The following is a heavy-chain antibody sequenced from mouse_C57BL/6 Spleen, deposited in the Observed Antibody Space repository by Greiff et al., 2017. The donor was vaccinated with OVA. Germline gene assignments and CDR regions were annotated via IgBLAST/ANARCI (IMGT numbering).Heavy chain of an antibody. J-gene: IGHJ2*01. D-gene: IGHD1-1*01. V-gene: IGHV1-26*01. Sequence: EVQLQQSGPELVKPGASVKISCKASGYTFTDYYMNWVKQSHGKSLEWIGDINPNNGGTSYNQKFKGKATLTVDKSSSTAYMELRSLTSEDSAVYYCAREEITTVVAKGYYFDYWGQGTTLTVSS. CDR1: GYTFTDYY. CDR3: AREEITTVVAKGYYFDY. CDR2: INPNNGGT.